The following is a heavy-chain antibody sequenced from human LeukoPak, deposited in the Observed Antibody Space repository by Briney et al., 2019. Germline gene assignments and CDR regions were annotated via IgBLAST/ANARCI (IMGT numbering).Heavy chain of an antibody. CDR3: ARRRDSSGYYGFDP. CDR1: GGSISSYY. J-gene: IGHJ5*02. Sequence: SETLSLTCTVSGGSISSYYWSWIRQPPGKGLEWIGYIYYSGSTNYNPSLKSRVTISVDTSKNQFSLKLSSVTAADMAVYYCARRRDSSGYYGFDPWGQGTLVTVSS. V-gene: IGHV4-59*08. D-gene: IGHD3-22*01. CDR2: IYYSGST.